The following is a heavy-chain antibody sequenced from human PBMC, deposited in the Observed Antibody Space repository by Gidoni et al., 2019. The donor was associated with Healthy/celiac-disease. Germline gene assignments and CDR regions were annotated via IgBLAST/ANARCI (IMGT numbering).Heavy chain of an antibody. V-gene: IGHV4-34*01. CDR3: ARGEYVLDY. D-gene: IGHD6-6*01. J-gene: IGHJ4*02. Sequence: QVQLQQWGAGLLKPSETLSLTCAVYGGSVSGYYWSWIRQPPGKGLEWIGEINHSGSTNYNPSLKSRVTISVDTSKNQFSLKLSSVTAADTAVYYCARGEYVLDYWGQGTLVTVSS. CDR1: GGSVSGYY. CDR2: INHSGST.